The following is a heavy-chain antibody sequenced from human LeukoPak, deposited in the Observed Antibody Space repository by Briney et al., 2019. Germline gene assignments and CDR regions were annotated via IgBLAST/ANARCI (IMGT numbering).Heavy chain of an antibody. CDR3: ARTTIASRIDY. D-gene: IGHD2-21*01. CDR2: IDWDDDK. V-gene: IGHV2-70*11. CDR1: GFSLNTTAMC. J-gene: IGHJ4*02. Sequence: SGPTLVNPTQTLTLTCTFSGFSLNTTAMCVSWIRQPPAKAPEWLARIDWDDDKYYSTSLKARLTVSKDTSKNQVVLTMTNMDPVDTATYYCARTTIASRIDYWGQGTLVTVSS.